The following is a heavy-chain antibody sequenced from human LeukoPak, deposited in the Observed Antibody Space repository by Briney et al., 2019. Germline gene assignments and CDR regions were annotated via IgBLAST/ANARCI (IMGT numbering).Heavy chain of an antibody. CDR1: GITFTSAW. D-gene: IGHD1-14*01. Sequence: RTGGSLRLSCAASGITFTSAWMGWVRQAPGKGLEWVGRIKSKTDSGTTDYAAPVRGRFTISTDDSKITSYLQMNNLKIEDTAVYYCTTDGGITIRPLFDFWGQGTLVTVSS. V-gene: IGHV3-15*01. J-gene: IGHJ4*02. CDR2: IKSKTDSGTT. CDR3: TTDGGITIRPLFDF.